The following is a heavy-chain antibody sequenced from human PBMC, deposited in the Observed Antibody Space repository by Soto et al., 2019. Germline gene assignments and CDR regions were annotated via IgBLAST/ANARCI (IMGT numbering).Heavy chain of an antibody. V-gene: IGHV1-2*02. CDR2: INPNSGGT. D-gene: IGHD4-17*01. Sequence: QVQLVQSGAEVKKPGASVKVSCKASGYTFTGYYMHWVRQAPGQGLEWMGWINPNSGGTNYAQKFQGRVTMTRDTSISTAYMELSRLRSDDTAVYYCARDRPAYGDYVKAWYGIRGPFDYWGQGTLVTVSS. J-gene: IGHJ4*02. CDR3: ARDRPAYGDYVKAWYGIRGPFDY. CDR1: GYTFTGYY.